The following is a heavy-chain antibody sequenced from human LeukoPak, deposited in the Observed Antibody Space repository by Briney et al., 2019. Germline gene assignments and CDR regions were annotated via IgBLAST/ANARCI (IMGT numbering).Heavy chain of an antibody. V-gene: IGHV4-59*08. D-gene: IGHD5-18*01. J-gene: IGHJ4*02. CDR1: GGSFNNYY. CDR2: IYYSGST. Sequence: SETLSLTCTVSGGSFNNYYWSWIRQPPGKGLEWIGYIYYSGSTNYNPSLKSRVTISVDTSKNQFSLKLSPVTAADTAVYYCARLHDGYRYGADYWGQGTLVTAS. CDR3: ARLHDGYRYGADY.